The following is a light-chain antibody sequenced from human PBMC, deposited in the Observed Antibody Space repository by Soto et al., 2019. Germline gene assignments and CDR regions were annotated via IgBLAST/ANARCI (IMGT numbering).Light chain of an antibody. CDR1: QGISSY. CDR3: QQYYSYPLT. V-gene: IGKV1-8*01. CDR2: AAS. Sequence: AIRMTQSPSSLSASTGDRFTITCRASQGISSYLAWYQQKPGKAPKLLIYAASTLQSGVPSRFSGRGSGTDFTLTISCLQSEDFATYYCQQYYSYPLTFGGGTKVDIK. J-gene: IGKJ4*01.